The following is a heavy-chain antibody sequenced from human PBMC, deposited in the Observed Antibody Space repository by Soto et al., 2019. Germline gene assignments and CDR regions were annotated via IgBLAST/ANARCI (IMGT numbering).Heavy chain of an antibody. D-gene: IGHD2-2*01. CDR1: GYSISSGYY. CDR3: ASSRNVVVPAAIDF. CDR2: IFHSGDS. V-gene: IGHV4-38-2*01. Sequence: PSETLSLTCAVSGYSISSGYYWGWIRQPPGKGLEWIGSIFHSGDSYYNPSLKSRVTISVDTSKTQFSLNLSSVTAADTAVYYCASSRNVVVPAAIDFWGQGTLVTVSS. J-gene: IGHJ4*02.